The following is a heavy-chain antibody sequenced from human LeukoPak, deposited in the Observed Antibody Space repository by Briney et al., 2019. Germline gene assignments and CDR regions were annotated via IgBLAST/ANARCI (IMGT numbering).Heavy chain of an antibody. Sequence: GGSLRLSCAASGFTFSSYGMHWVRQAPGKGLEWVAVIWYDGSNKYYADSVKGRFTISRDNSKNTLYLQMNSLRAEDTAVYYCATGSGSYYPRGAFDIWGQGTMVTVSS. CDR2: IWYDGSNK. J-gene: IGHJ3*02. D-gene: IGHD3-10*01. V-gene: IGHV3-33*01. CDR1: GFTFSSYG. CDR3: ATGSGSYYPRGAFDI.